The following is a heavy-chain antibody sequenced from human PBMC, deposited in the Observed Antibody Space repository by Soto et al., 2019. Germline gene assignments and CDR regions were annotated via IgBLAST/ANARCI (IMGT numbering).Heavy chain of an antibody. CDR1: GFTFSNYN. D-gene: IGHD2-2*01. V-gene: IGHV3-48*01. CDR2: ISSSSSTI. CDR3: ARDTAYCSSTSCYQVNWFDP. Sequence: EVQLVESGGGLVQPGGSLRLSCAASGFTFSNYNMNWVRQAPRKGLEWVSYISSSSSTIYYADSVKGRFTISRDNTKYSLYVQMNSLRAEDTAMYHCARDTAYCSSTSCYQVNWFDPSAQGTLVTVSS. J-gene: IGHJ5*02.